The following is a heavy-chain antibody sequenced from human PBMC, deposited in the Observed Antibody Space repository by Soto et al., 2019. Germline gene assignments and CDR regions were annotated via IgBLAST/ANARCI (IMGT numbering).Heavy chain of an antibody. D-gene: IGHD3-3*01. CDR3: ANTYYDFWSNSYRGYSFDY. J-gene: IGHJ4*02. V-gene: IGHV4-34*01. CDR2: INHSGST. CDR1: GASFSGYY. Sequence: QVHLQQWGAGLLKPSETLSLTCAVYGASFSGYYWSWIRQPPGKGLEWIGEINHSGSTNYNPSLKRRVTISVDTSKNQFSLKVSSVTAADTAVYFCANTYYDFWSNSYRGYSFDYWGQGNLVTVSS.